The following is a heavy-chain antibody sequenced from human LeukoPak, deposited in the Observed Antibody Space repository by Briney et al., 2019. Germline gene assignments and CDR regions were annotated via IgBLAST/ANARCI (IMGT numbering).Heavy chain of an antibody. CDR2: INHSGST. CDR1: GGSFSGYY. CDR3: ARDYYGSGSYYKWFDP. Sequence: PSETLSLTCAVYGGSFSGYYWSWIRQPPGKGLEWIGEINHSGSTNYNPSLKSRVTMSVDTSKNQFSLKLSSVTAADTAVYYCARDYYGSGSYYKWFDPWGQGTLVTVSS. V-gene: IGHV4-34*01. J-gene: IGHJ5*02. D-gene: IGHD3-10*01.